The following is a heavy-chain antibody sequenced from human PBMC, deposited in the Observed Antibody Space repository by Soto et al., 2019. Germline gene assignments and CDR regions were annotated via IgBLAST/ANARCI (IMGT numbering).Heavy chain of an antibody. CDR2: ISGSGDTT. Sequence: GGSLRLSCAASGVTFSTYAMSWVRQAPGKGLEWVSAISGSGDTTYYANSVKGRFTISRDNSKNTLYLQMNSLRAEDTAVYYCARMRNILTGYPGHFDYWGQGTLVTVSS. J-gene: IGHJ4*02. D-gene: IGHD3-9*01. V-gene: IGHV3-23*01. CDR3: ARMRNILTGYPGHFDY. CDR1: GVTFSTYA.